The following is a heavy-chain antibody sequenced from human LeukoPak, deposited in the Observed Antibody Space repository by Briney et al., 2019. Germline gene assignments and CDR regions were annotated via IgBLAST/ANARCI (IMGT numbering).Heavy chain of an antibody. CDR1: GLTFSSYS. D-gene: IGHD6-6*01. CDR3: ARDWASSSSHFDY. CDR2: ISSSGGSI. Sequence: GGSLRLSCSASGLTFSSYSMNWVRQAPGKGLEWISYISSSGGSIYYADSVKGRFTISRDDGKNSLYLQMTSLRDEDTAVYYCARDWASSSSHFDYWGQGTLVTVSS. V-gene: IGHV3-48*02. J-gene: IGHJ4*02.